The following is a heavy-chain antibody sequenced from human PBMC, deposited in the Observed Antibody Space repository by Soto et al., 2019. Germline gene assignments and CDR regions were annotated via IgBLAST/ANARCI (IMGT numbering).Heavy chain of an antibody. D-gene: IGHD1-1*01. V-gene: IGHV3-30-3*01. CDR1: GFTFSSYA. Sequence: QVQLVESGGGVVQPGRSLRLSCAASGFTFSSYAMHWVRQAPGKGLEWVAVISYDGSNKYYADSVKGRFTIYRDNSKNTMYLQMNSLRAEDTAVYYCERDRLRYNWNDLPYYDYGMDVWGQGTTVTVSS. J-gene: IGHJ6*02. CDR2: ISYDGSNK. CDR3: ERDRLRYNWNDLPYYDYGMDV.